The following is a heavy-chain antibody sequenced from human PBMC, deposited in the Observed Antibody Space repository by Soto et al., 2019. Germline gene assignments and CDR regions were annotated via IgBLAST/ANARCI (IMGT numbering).Heavy chain of an antibody. CDR3: ASEIDATTATSLDY. J-gene: IGHJ4*02. D-gene: IGHD4-17*01. V-gene: IGHV1-3*01. CDR1: GYTFSGSV. Sequence: QVQLVQSGAEVKKPGASVKVSCKASGYTFSGSVMHWVRQAPGQGLEWMGWINADNGNTKYSQKFQGRVTMTWDTSQSTAYMELGSLRSEGTAISYCASEIDATTATSLDYWGQGTLVTVSS. CDR2: INADNGNT.